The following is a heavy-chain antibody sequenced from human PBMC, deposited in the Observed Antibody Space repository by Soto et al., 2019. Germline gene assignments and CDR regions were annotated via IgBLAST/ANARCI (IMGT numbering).Heavy chain of an antibody. J-gene: IGHJ4*02. V-gene: IGHV4-31*03. Sequence: QVQLQESGPGLVKPSQTLSLTCTVSGXXXXXXXXXXSWIRQHXXXGLEWIGYIYYSGSTYYNPSLKSRXXXXXXXXXXXXXXXXXXXXXXXXXXXXXXXXXXXXNYFDYWGQGTLVTVSS. CDR1: GXXXXXXXXX. CDR3: XXXXXXXXNYFDY. CDR2: IYYSGST.